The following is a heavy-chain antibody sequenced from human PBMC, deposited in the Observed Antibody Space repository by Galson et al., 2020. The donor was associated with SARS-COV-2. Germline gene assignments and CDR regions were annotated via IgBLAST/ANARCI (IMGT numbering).Heavy chain of an antibody. CDR3: ASAQINNQYLEWFGELGEAFRFDY. CDR1: GGSISSSSYY. D-gene: IGHD3-10*01. V-gene: IGHV4-39*07. J-gene: IGHJ4*02. Sequence: ASETLSLTCTVSGGSISSSSYYWGWIRQPPGKGLEWIGSIYYSGSTYYNPSLKSRVTISVDTSKNQFSLKLSSVTAADTAVYYCASAQINNQYLEWFGELGEAFRFDYWGQGTLVTVSS. CDR2: IYYSGST.